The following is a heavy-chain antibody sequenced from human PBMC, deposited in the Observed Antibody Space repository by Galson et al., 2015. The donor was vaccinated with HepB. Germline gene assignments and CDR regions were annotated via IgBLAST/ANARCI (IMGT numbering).Heavy chain of an antibody. Sequence: SLRLSCAASGFTFSSYAMHWVRQAPGKGLEWVAVISYDGSNKYYADSVKGRFTISRDNSKNTLYLQMNSLRAEDTAVYYCAGRWYSYAFDIWGQGTMVTVSP. CDR3: AGRWYSYAFDI. D-gene: IGHD2-21*01. CDR1: GFTFSSYA. V-gene: IGHV3-30-3*01. J-gene: IGHJ3*02. CDR2: ISYDGSNK.